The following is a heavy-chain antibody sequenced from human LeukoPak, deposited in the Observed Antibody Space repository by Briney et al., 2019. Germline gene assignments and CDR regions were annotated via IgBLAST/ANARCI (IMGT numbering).Heavy chain of an antibody. V-gene: IGHV3-30*02. D-gene: IGHD3-10*01. J-gene: IGHJ1*01. CDR1: GFTFSSYG. CDR3: AKDAFHGSGSSRSPFQH. Sequence: PGGSLRLSCAASGFTFSSYGMHWVRQAPGKGLEWVAFIRYDGSNKYYADSVKGRFTISRDNSKNTLYLQMNSLRAEDTAVYYCAKDAFHGSGSSRSPFQHWGQGTLVTVSS. CDR2: IRYDGSNK.